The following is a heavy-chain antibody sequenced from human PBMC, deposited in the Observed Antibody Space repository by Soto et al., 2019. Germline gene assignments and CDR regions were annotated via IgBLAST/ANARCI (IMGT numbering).Heavy chain of an antibody. J-gene: IGHJ5*02. CDR1: GGTFSSYA. V-gene: IGHV1-69*13. CDR3: ARGDCSSTSCSRVWFDP. D-gene: IGHD2-2*01. Sequence: SVKVSCKASGGTFSSYAISWVRQAPGQGLEWMGGIIPIFGTANYAQKFQGRVTITADESTSTAYMELGSLRSEDTAVYYCARGDCSSTSCSRVWFDPWGQGTLVTVSS. CDR2: IIPIFGTA.